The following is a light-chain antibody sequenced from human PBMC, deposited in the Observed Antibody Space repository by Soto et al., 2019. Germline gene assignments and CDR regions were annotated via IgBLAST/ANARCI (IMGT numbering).Light chain of an antibody. CDR1: QSVGSN. CDR3: QQRTNWPPWT. J-gene: IGKJ1*01. CDR2: GAS. V-gene: IGKV3-11*01. Sequence: EIVMTQSPATLSVSPGERATLSCRASQSVGSNVAWYQQKPGQAPRLLIYGASSRATGIPARFSGSGSGTDFTLTISSLEPEDFAVYYCQQRTNWPPWTFGQGTKVDIK.